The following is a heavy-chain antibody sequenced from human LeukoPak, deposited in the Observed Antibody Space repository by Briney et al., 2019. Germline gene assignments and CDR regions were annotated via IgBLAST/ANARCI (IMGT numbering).Heavy chain of an antibody. D-gene: IGHD1-26*01. CDR3: AKDTGGSLDY. CDR2: IKRDSSDK. V-gene: IGHV3-7*01. CDR1: GFTFSNSW. Sequence: GGSLRLSCAASGFTFSNSWMAWVRQAPGKGLEWVANIKRDSSDKNYADSVKGRFTISRDNSENSLFLQMRSLRADDTAVYYCAKDTGGSLDYWGQGTLITVSS. J-gene: IGHJ4*02.